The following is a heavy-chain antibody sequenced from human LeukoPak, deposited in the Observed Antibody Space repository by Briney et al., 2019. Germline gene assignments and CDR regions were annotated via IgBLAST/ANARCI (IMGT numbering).Heavy chain of an antibody. V-gene: IGHV1-2*02. CDR1: GYTFTGYY. Sequence: VASVKVSCKASGYTFTGYYMHWVRQAPGQGLEWMGWINPNSGGTNYAQKFQGRVTMTRDTSISTAYMELSRLRSDDTAVYYCARGAPKDCSSTSCYAFDIWGQGTMVTVSS. D-gene: IGHD2-2*01. CDR3: ARGAPKDCSSTSCYAFDI. J-gene: IGHJ3*02. CDR2: INPNSGGT.